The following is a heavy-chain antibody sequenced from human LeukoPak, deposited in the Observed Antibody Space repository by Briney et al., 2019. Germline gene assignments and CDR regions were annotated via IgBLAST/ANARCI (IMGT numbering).Heavy chain of an antibody. Sequence: PSETLSLTCTVSGGSISSGSYYWSWIRQPAGKGLEWIGRIYTSGSTNYNPSLKSRVTISVDTSKNQFSLKLSSVTAADTAVYYCARDSGGSYYTPLFDYWGQGTLVTVSS. J-gene: IGHJ4*02. V-gene: IGHV4-61*02. CDR3: ARDSGGSYYTPLFDY. D-gene: IGHD1-26*01. CDR1: GGSISSGSYY. CDR2: IYTSGST.